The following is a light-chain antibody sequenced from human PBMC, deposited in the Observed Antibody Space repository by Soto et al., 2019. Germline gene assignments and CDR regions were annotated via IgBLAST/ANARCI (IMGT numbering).Light chain of an antibody. V-gene: IGKV4-1*01. CDR1: QSVLYSSNNKNY. Sequence: DIVMTQSPDSLAVSLGERATINCKSSQSVLYSSNNKNYLAWYQQKPGQPPKLLIYWASTRESGVPDRFSGSGSGTDFTLTISSLQAEDFAIYYCQQFYYYPHTFGQGTKLEVK. CDR3: QQFYYYPHT. J-gene: IGKJ2*01. CDR2: WAS.